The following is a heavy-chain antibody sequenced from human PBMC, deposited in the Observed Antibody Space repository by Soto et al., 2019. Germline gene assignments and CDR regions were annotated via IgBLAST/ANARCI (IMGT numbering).Heavy chain of an antibody. J-gene: IGHJ4*02. Sequence: QVQLVQSGAEVKKTGSSVRVSCKASGGTFSSYRLNWLRQAPGHGLEWVGGIVPIRRAAEYAQGFQGRVTITADETTRTSYMELRSMRSRDWVVYYCVRASGARLSSSWGQGTLVTVSS. CDR2: IVPIRRAA. V-gene: IGHV1-69*01. CDR1: GGTFSSYR. D-gene: IGHD6-13*01. CDR3: VRASGARLSSS.